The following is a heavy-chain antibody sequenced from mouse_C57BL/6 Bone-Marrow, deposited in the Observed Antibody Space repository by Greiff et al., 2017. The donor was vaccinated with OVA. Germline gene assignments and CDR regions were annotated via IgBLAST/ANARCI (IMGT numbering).Heavy chain of an antibody. CDR3: AREITTVVEGDWFAY. D-gene: IGHD1-1*01. Sequence: DVKLVESGGGLVKPGGSLKLSCAASGFTFSSYAMSWVRQTPEKRLEWVATISDGGSYTYYPDNVKGRFTISRDNAKNNLYLQMSHLKSEDTAMYYCAREITTVVEGDWFAYWGQGTLVTVSA. J-gene: IGHJ3*01. CDR1: GFTFSSYA. CDR2: ISDGGSYT. V-gene: IGHV5-4*01.